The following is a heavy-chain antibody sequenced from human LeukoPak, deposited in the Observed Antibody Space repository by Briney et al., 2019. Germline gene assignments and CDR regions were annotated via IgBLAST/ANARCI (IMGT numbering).Heavy chain of an antibody. V-gene: IGHV4-4*02. Sequence: SETLSLTCTVSGGSISSSNWWSWVRQPPGKGLEWIGEIYHSGSTNYNPSLKSRVTISVDTSKNQFSLNLMSVTAADTAVYYCTRDTGTTGEVKFDPWGQGTLVTVSS. CDR3: TRDTGTTGEVKFDP. J-gene: IGHJ5*02. D-gene: IGHD4-17*01. CDR1: GGSISSSNW. CDR2: IYHSGST.